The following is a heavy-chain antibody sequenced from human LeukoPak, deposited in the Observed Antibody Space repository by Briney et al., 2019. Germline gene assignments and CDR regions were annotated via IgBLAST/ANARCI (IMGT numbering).Heavy chain of an antibody. J-gene: IGHJ4*02. D-gene: IGHD5-18*01. V-gene: IGHV3-7*01. CDR2: IKQDGSEK. Sequence: PGGSLRLSCAASGFTFSSHWMTWVRQAPGKGLEWVANIKQDGSEKYYVGSVKGRFTISRDNAKNSLYLQMNSLRAEDTAAYYCARDSPERGYSYGPLDNYFDYWGQGTLVTVSS. CDR3: ARDSPERGYSYGPLDNYFDY. CDR1: GFTFSSHW.